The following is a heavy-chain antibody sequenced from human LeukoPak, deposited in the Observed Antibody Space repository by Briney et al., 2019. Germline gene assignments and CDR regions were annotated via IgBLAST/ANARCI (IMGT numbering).Heavy chain of an antibody. CDR3: ARGFDY. CDR1: GFTFTTYT. CDR2: VSDSGGST. V-gene: IGHV3-23*01. Sequence: GGSLRLSCAASGFTFTTYTMSWVRQAPGMGLEWVSAVSDSGGSTYYADSVKGRFTISRDNTQNSLYLQMNSLRPEDTAVYYCARGFDYWGQGILVTVSS. J-gene: IGHJ4*02.